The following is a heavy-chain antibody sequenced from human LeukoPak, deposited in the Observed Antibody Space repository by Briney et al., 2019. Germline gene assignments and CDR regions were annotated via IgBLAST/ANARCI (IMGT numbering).Heavy chain of an antibody. V-gene: IGHV4-39*06. J-gene: IGHJ4*02. CDR3: ARDEHGDFQGFDY. D-gene: IGHD4-17*01. Sequence: SETLSLTCTVSGGSISSSSYYWGWIRQPPGKGLEWIGSIYYSGSTYYNPSLKSRVTLSLDTSKSQFVLKVTSVTAADTAVYYCARDEHGDFQGFDYWGQGTRVTVSS. CDR2: IYYSGST. CDR1: GGSISSSSYY.